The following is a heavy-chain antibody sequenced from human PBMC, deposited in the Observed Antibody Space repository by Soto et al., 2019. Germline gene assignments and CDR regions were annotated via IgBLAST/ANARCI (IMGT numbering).Heavy chain of an antibody. CDR1: GFTFSSYA. CDR2: ISYDGSNK. J-gene: IGHJ4*02. V-gene: IGHV3-30-3*01. CDR3: AAQSFGYFDY. D-gene: IGHD3-3*01. Sequence: QVQLVESGGGVVQPGRSLRLSCAASGFTFSSYAMHWVRQAPGKGLEWVAVISYDGSNKYYADSVKGRFTISRDNSKNTLYLQMNSLRAEDTAVYYCAAQSFGYFDYWGQGTLVTVSS.